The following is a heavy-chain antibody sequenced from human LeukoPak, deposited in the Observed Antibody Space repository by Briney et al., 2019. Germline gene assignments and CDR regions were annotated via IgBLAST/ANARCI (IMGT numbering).Heavy chain of an antibody. Sequence: PSETLSLTCTVSGGSISSYYWSWIRQLPGKGLEWIGYIYYSGSTNYNPSLKSRVTISVDTSKNQFSLKLSSVTAADTAVYYCAREIRSSGWYPAPEYNWFDPWGQGTLVTVSS. V-gene: IGHV4-59*01. CDR3: AREIRSSGWYPAPEYNWFDP. CDR1: GGSISSYY. J-gene: IGHJ5*02. D-gene: IGHD6-19*01. CDR2: IYYSGST.